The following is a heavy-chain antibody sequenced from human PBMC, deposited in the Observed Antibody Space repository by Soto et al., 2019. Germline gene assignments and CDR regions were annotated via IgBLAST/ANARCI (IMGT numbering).Heavy chain of an antibody. D-gene: IGHD3-10*01. CDR1: GFTFSSYG. V-gene: IGHV3-33*01. Sequence: QVQLVESGGGVVQPGRSLRLSCAASGFTFSSYGMHWVRQAPGKGLEWVAVIWYDGSNKYYADSVKGRFTISRDNSKNTLYRQMNSLRADDTAVYYCARDEGLGVNYYYYGMDVWGQGTTVTVSS. CDR3: ARDEGLGVNYYYYGMDV. J-gene: IGHJ6*02. CDR2: IWYDGSNK.